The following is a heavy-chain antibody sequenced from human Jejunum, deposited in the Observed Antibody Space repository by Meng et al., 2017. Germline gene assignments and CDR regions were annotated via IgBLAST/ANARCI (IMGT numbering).Heavy chain of an antibody. CDR2: IYHSGTT. CDR3: ARDFEALNGV. D-gene: IGHD2-8*01. CDR1: GDSISSSYW. Sequence: PGLVKPLGSCSLTWPSPGDSISSSYWWSWGRQSPGKGLEWIWEIYHSGTTNYNPSLKSRVTLSVDQSKNQFSLNLSSVTAADTAVYFCARDFEALNGVWGQGTLVTVSS. J-gene: IGHJ1*01. V-gene: IGHV4-4*02.